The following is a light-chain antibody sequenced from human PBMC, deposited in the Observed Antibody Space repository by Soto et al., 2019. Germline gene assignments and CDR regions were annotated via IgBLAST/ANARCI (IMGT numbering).Light chain of an antibody. J-gene: IGKJ1*01. Sequence: EIVLTQSPGTLSLSPGERATLSCRASQSVSSNYLAWYQQIPGQAPRLLIHGAFSTATGIPDRFSGRGSGTDFTLTISRLEPEDFAVYYCQQYGSSVWTFGQGTKVEIK. V-gene: IGKV3-20*01. CDR3: QQYGSSVWT. CDR1: QSVSSNY. CDR2: GAF.